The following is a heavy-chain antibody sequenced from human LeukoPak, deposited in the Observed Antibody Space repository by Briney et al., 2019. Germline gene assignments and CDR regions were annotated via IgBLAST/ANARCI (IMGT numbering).Heavy chain of an antibody. J-gene: IGHJ4*02. CDR2: ISAYNGNT. CDR3: ARDADTFGVVPAAMFY. Sequence: GASVKVSCKASGYTFTIYGIGWVRQAPGQGLEWMGWISAYNGNTNYAQKLQGRVTMTTDTSTSTAYMELRSLRSDGTAVYYCARDADTFGVVPAAMFYWGQGTLVTVSS. CDR1: GYTFTIYG. V-gene: IGHV1-18*01. D-gene: IGHD2-2*01.